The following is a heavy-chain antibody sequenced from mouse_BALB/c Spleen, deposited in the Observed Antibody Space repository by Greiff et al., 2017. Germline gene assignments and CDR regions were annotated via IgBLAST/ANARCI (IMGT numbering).Heavy chain of an antibody. V-gene: IGHV5-12-1*01. J-gene: IGHJ4*01. D-gene: IGHD2-3*01. CDR3: ARRAYDGFAMDY. Sequence: EVQVVESGGGLVKPGGSLKLSCAASGFAFSSYDMSWVRQTPEKRLEWVAYISSGGGSTYYPDTVKGRFTISRDNAKNTLYLQMSSLKSEDTAMYYCARRAYDGFAMDYWGQGTSVTVSS. CDR1: GFAFSSYD. CDR2: ISSGGGST.